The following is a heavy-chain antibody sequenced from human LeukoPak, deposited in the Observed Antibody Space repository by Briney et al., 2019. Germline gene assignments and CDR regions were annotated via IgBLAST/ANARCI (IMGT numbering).Heavy chain of an antibody. CDR2: IIPIFGTA. CDR3: ARDLSGDSFGDTAMPPGDY. J-gene: IGHJ4*02. D-gene: IGHD5-18*01. V-gene: IGHV1-69*01. Sequence: PGASVEVSCKASGGTFSSYAISWVRQAPGQGLEWMGGIIPIFGTANYAQKFQGRVTITADESTSTAYMELSSLRSEDTAVYYCARDLSGDSFGDTAMPPGDYWGQGTLVTVSS. CDR1: GGTFSSYA.